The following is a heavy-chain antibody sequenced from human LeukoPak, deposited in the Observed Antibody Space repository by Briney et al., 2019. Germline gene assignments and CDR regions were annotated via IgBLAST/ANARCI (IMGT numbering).Heavy chain of an antibody. CDR3: ARCPYDSTGYYSVPSHLDY. J-gene: IGHJ4*02. CDR1: GFTFSTYW. D-gene: IGHD3-22*01. V-gene: IGHV3-7*01. CDR2: IKQDGSAK. Sequence: GGSLRLSCAASGFTFSTYWMTWVRQAPGKGLEWVANIKQDGSAKYYVDSLRGRFSISRDNVKNSLFLQMNSLSAVDTAVYYCARCPYDSTGYYSVPSHLDYWGQGTLVTVSS.